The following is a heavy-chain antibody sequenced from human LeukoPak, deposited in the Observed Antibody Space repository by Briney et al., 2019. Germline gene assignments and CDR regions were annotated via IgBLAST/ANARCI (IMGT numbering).Heavy chain of an antibody. CDR1: GFTFSSYW. V-gene: IGHV3-7*01. J-gene: IGHJ4*02. D-gene: IGHD1-26*01. CDR2: IGEDGSEK. CDR3: TRGDFYVGAQDS. Sequence: GGSLRLSCAASGFTFSSYWMTWVRQAPGKGLEWVANIGEDGSEKYYVDSVKGRFTISRDNAKNSLYLQVNSLRAEDTAVYYCTRGDFYVGAQDSWGQGALVAVSS.